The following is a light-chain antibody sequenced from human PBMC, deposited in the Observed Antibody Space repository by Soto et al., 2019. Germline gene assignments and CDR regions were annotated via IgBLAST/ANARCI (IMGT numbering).Light chain of an antibody. CDR2: LGS. Sequence: DTVVSQSPLSLPVSPGEPASISCRSSQSLLHSNGYNYLEWYVQKPGQSPQLLVYLGSTRASGVPDRFSGSGSGIDFTLKISRVEAEDVGVYYCMQSLQAPPFTFGQGTKVDIK. J-gene: IGKJ2*01. CDR3: MQSLQAPPFT. V-gene: IGKV2-28*01. CDR1: QSLLHSNGYNY.